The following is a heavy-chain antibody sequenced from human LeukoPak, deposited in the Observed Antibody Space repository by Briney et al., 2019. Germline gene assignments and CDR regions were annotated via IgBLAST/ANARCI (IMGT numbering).Heavy chain of an antibody. V-gene: IGHV3-21*01. Sequence: GGSLRLSCAASGFTFSSYSMNWVRQAPGKGLEWVSSISSSSSYIYYADSVKGRFTISRDSAKNSLYLQMNSLRAEDTAVYYCARGGTMVTTYYCYYMDVWGKGTTVTVSS. D-gene: IGHD1/OR15-1a*01. J-gene: IGHJ6*03. CDR1: GFTFSSYS. CDR2: ISSSSSYI. CDR3: ARGGTMVTTYYCYYMDV.